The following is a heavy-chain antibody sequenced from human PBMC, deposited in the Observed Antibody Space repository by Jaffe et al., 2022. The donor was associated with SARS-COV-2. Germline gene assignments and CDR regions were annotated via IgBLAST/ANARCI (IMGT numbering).Heavy chain of an antibody. V-gene: IGHV3-48*02. CDR2: ISSSSSTI. CDR3: ARAANSGIIVVVPAAPFDY. CDR1: GFTFSSYS. Sequence: EVQLVESGGGLVQPGGSLRLSCAASGFTFSSYSMNWVRQAPGKGLEWVSYISSSSSTIYYADSVKGRFTISRDNAKNSLYLQMNSLRDEDTAVYYCARAANSGIIVVVPAAPFDYWGQGTLVTVSS. J-gene: IGHJ4*02. D-gene: IGHD2-2*01.